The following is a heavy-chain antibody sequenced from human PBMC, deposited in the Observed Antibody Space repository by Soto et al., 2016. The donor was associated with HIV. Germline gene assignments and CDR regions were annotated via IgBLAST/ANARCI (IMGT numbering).Heavy chain of an antibody. CDR2: ISDRGDLT. CDR1: GFTFSRYA. CDR3: AKANDVASAGTH. J-gene: IGHJ4*02. Sequence: EVHLLESGETWYSGGSLRLSCEASGFTFSRYAISWVRQAPGKGLKWVSSISDRGDLTYYADSVKGRFTISRDNSKNTLYLQMNSLRVEDTALYYCAKANDVASAGTHWGKGTLVTVXS. V-gene: IGHV3-23*01. D-gene: IGHD6-13*01.